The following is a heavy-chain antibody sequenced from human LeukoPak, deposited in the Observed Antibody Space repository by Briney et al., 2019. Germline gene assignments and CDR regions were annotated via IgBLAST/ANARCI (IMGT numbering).Heavy chain of an antibody. Sequence: GGSLRLSCAASGFTVSSNYMSWVRQAPGKGLEWVSVIYSGGSTYYADSVKGRFTISRDNSKNTLYLQMNSLRAEDTAVYYCASGKDIVVVPAAMEFAYWGQGTLVTVSS. D-gene: IGHD2-2*01. J-gene: IGHJ4*02. CDR2: IYSGGST. CDR1: GFTVSSNY. V-gene: IGHV3-66*01. CDR3: ASGKDIVVVPAAMEFAY.